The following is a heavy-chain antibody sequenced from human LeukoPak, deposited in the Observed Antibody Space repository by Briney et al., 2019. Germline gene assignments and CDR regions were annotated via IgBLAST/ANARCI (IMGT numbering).Heavy chain of an antibody. J-gene: IGHJ4*02. CDR1: GYTFTSYG. CDR2: INPNSGGT. D-gene: IGHD4-17*01. CDR3: AVDYGDYKLDY. Sequence: ASVKVSCKASGYTFTSYGISWVRQAPGQGLEWMRWINPNSGGTNYAQKFQGRVTMTRDTSISTAYMELSRLRSDDTAVYYCAVDYGDYKLDYWGQGTPVTVSS. V-gene: IGHV1-2*02.